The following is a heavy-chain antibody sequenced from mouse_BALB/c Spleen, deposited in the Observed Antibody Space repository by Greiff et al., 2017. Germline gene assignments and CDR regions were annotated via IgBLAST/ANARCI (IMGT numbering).Heavy chain of an antibody. Sequence: QVHVKQSGAELVRPGASVTLSCKASGYTFTDYEMHWVKQTPVHGLEWIGAIDPETGGTAYNQKFKGKATLTADKSSSTAYMELRSLTSKDSAVYYCTRSRGYAMDYWGQGTSVTVSS. CDR3: TRSRGYAMDY. CDR2: IDPETGGT. CDR1: GYTFTDYE. J-gene: IGHJ4*01. V-gene: IGHV1-15*01.